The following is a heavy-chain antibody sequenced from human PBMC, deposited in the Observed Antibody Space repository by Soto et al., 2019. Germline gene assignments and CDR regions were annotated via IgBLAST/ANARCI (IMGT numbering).Heavy chain of an antibody. CDR1: GGSISSGGYY. Sequence: SETLSLTCTVSGGSISSGGYYWSWIRQHPGKGLEWIGYIYYSGSTYYNPSLKSRVTISVDTSKNQFSLKLSSVTAADTAVYYCERETPYTWFDPCGQGPLVTVSS. CDR2: IYYSGST. CDR3: ERETPYTWFDP. J-gene: IGHJ5*02. V-gene: IGHV4-31*03.